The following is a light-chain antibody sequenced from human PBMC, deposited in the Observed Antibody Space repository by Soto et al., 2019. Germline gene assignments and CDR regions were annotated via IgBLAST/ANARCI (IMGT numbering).Light chain of an antibody. J-gene: IGKJ1*01. CDR2: DAS. CDR1: QSLGIW. V-gene: IGKV1-5*01. Sequence: DIQMTQSPSTLSASVGDRVTITCRASQSLGIWLAWHQQKPGKAPKLLIYDASTLKSGVPSRFSGSGSGTKFTLTISSLQPDDFATYYCQQFGTFGRGTKVE. CDR3: QQFGT.